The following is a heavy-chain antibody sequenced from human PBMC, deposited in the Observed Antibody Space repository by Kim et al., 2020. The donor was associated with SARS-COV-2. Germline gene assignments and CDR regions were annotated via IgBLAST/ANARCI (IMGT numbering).Heavy chain of an antibody. CDR3: ARDGQVNSETTMNLNWFDP. CDR1: GYTFKSYA. CDR2: INAANGNT. V-gene: IGHV1-3*01. Sequence: ASVKVSCKASGYTFKSYAIHWVRQVPGQRLEWMGWINAANGNTKYAQNLQDRVTITRDTSANTAYMELSSLRSEDTALYYCARDGQVNSETTMNLNWFDPWGQGTLVTVST. J-gene: IGHJ5*02. D-gene: IGHD5-18*01.